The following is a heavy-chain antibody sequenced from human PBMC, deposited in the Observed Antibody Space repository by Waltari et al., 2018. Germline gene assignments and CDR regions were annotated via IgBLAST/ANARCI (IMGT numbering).Heavy chain of an antibody. J-gene: IGHJ4*02. D-gene: IGHD1-26*01. V-gene: IGHV4-59*12. CDR3: ASHLVGATHMFGY. CDR1: GGSISSYY. Sequence: QVQLQESGPGLVKPSETLSLTCTVSGGSISSYYWSWIRQPPGKGLEWSGYIYYSGSTNDNPSLKSRVTISVDTSKNQFSLKLSSVTAADTAVYYWASHLVGATHMFGYWGQGTLVTVSS. CDR2: IYYSGST.